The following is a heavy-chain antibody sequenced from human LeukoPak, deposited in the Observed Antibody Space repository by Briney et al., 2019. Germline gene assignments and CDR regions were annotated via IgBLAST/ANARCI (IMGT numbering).Heavy chain of an antibody. CDR1: GGSISSGDYY. V-gene: IGHV4-30-4*08. CDR3: ARGGHLDDFWSGYYFY. D-gene: IGHD3-3*01. Sequence: PSETLSLTCTVSGGSISSGDYYWSWIRQPPGKGLEWIGYIYYSGSSYYNPSLKSRVTISVATSKNQFSLKLSSVTAADTAVYYCARGGHLDDFWSGYYFYWRPGTLVTVSS. J-gene: IGHJ4*02. CDR2: IYYSGSS.